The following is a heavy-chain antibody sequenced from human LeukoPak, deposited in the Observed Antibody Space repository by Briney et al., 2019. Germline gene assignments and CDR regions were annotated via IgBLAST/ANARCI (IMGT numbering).Heavy chain of an antibody. V-gene: IGHV4-34*01. D-gene: IGHD3-22*01. CDR3: ARTKYYFDSSDYFFFDP. CDR1: GGSFSGYY. Sequence: PSETLSLTCAVYGGSFSGYYWGWIRRPPGKGLEWIGSIDSGRNIHSNPSLDSRDTISVDTSKNQFSLKLSSVTAADTAVYYCARTKYYFDSSDYFFFDPWGQGILVTVSS. J-gene: IGHJ5*02. CDR2: IDSGRNI.